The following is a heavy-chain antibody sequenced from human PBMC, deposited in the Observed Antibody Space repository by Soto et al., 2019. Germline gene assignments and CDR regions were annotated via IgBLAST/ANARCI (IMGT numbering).Heavy chain of an antibody. Sequence: QVQLVQSGTEVKKPGASVKVSCKASGFTFTNFDIHWVRQATGQGLEWMGWMNPNSGKTGYAQKFQGRVTVTRGTSISTAYMELSRLISEDTAVYYCARVGDSSYYGMDVWGQGTTVTVSS. CDR3: ARVGDSSYYGMDV. V-gene: IGHV1-8*01. CDR2: MNPNSGKT. D-gene: IGHD3-16*01. J-gene: IGHJ6*02. CDR1: GFTFTNFD.